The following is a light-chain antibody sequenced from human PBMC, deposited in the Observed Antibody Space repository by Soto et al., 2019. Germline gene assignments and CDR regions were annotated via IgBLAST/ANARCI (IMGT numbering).Light chain of an antibody. Sequence: QSVLTQPRSVSGSPGQSVTISCTGTSSDVGGYNYVSWYQQHPGKAPKLMIYDVSKRPSGVPDRFSGSKSGNTASLTISGLQAEDEADYYCCSYAGSYTSYVFGTGTNSPS. V-gene: IGLV2-11*01. CDR2: DVS. CDR3: CSYAGSYTSYV. CDR1: SSDVGGYNY. J-gene: IGLJ1*01.